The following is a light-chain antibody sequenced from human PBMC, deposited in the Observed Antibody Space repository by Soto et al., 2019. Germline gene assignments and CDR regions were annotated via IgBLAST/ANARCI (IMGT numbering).Light chain of an antibody. Sequence: EILMTQSPATLSVSPGERVILSCRASQSVGSTLAWYQQKPGQAPRLLIRGASTRATGVPARFSGSGSGTEFTLTISSLQSEDFAVYYCQQRSNWPSTFGGGTKVEI. CDR1: QSVGST. CDR3: QQRSNWPST. V-gene: IGKV3-15*01. J-gene: IGKJ4*01. CDR2: GAS.